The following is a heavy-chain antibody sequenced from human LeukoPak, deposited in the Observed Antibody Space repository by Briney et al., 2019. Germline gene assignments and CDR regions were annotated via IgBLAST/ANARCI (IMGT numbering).Heavy chain of an antibody. V-gene: IGHV3-7*01. D-gene: IGHD6-13*01. CDR2: IRQDGSEK. CDR3: ARDGTAAGLYFDL. CDR1: GFTFTDHW. J-gene: IGHJ4*01. Sequence: GGSLRLSCEVSGFTFTDHWMNWVRQAPGKGPEWVASIRQDGSEKTYVDSVKGRFTISRDNTKNSLSLQLNGLRAEDTAVYYCARDGTAAGLYFDLWGQGTLVTVSS.